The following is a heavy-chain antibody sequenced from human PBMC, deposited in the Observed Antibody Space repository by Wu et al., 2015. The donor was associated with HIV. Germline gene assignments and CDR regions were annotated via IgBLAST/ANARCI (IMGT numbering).Heavy chain of an antibody. CDR2: ISPYNGDT. CDR3: ARGGVYGVNVGDYSYYYYIDV. J-gene: IGHJ6*03. V-gene: IGHV1-18*01. D-gene: IGHD4-23*01. CDR1: GYTFTNFG. Sequence: QVRLVQSGVEVKETGASVKVSCEISGYTFTNFGISWVRQAPGQGLEWMGWISPYNGDTKYAQKFQGRVTMTTDTSTTTAYLELRSLRSDDTAVYYCARGGVYGVNVGDYSYYYYIDVWGKGTTVTVSS.